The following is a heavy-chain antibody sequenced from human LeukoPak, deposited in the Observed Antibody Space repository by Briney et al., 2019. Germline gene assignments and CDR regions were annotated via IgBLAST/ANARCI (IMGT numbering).Heavy chain of an antibody. V-gene: IGHV3-21*01. Sequence: GGSLRLSCAASGFTFSSYSMNWVRQAPGKGLEWVSSISSSSSYIYYADSVKGRFTISRDNAKNSLYLQMNSLRAEDTAVYYCARDYSSSPTFDYWGQGALVTVSS. CDR2: ISSSSSYI. J-gene: IGHJ4*02. CDR3: ARDYSSSPTFDY. CDR1: GFTFSSYS. D-gene: IGHD6-6*01.